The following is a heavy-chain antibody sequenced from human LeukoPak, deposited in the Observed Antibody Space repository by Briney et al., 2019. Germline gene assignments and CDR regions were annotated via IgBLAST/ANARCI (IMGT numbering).Heavy chain of an antibody. CDR3: ARLRPDYDILTGFPMDV. V-gene: IGHV4-59*01. CDR1: GGSISSYS. Sequence: SETLSLTSSVSGGSISSYSWSWIRQPPGKGLEWIGYIYYSGSTNYNPSLKRRVTQSVDTSKNQFSLKLSSVTAVDTAVYYCARLRPDYDILTGFPMDVWGPGTTVTVSS. D-gene: IGHD3-9*01. CDR2: IYYSGST. J-gene: IGHJ6*02.